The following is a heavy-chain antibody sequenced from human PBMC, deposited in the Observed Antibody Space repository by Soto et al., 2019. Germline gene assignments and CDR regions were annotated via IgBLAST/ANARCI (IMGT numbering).Heavy chain of an antibody. CDR1: TFTFSTYS. D-gene: IGHD3-3*01. CDR2: ISSTTTTI. J-gene: IGHJ3*02. CDR3: PRDRYEFWSGYISTDAFDM. V-gene: IGHV3-48*02. Sequence: PGGSLRLSCAASTFTFSTYSMNWVRQAPGKGLEWIAYISSTTTTIYYADSVKGRFTISGDNAKNSLYLQMNSLRDEDTAMYYCPRDRYEFWSGYISTDAFDMWGEGTMVTVSS.